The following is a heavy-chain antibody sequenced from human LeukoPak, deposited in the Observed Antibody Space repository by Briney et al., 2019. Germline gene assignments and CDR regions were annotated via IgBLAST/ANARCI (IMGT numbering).Heavy chain of an antibody. D-gene: IGHD3-22*01. J-gene: IGHJ1*01. Sequence: GGSLRLSCAASGFTVSSNYMSWVRQAPGKGLEWVANINQDGGEKYFVDSVKGRFTISRDNAKNSLYLQMNSLRAEDTAVYYCATYSSLNRREFQYWGQGTLLTVSS. CDR2: INQDGGEK. CDR3: ATYSSLNRREFQY. CDR1: GFTVSSNY. V-gene: IGHV3-7*01.